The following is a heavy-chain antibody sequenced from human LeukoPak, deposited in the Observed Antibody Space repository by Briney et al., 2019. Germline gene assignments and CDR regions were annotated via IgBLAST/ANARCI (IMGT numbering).Heavy chain of an antibody. CDR1: GGSISSYY. CDR3: ARHGGYDSSGLNPESWFDP. J-gene: IGHJ5*02. D-gene: IGHD3-22*01. V-gene: IGHV4-59*08. CDR2: IYYSGST. Sequence: PSETLSLTCTVSGGSISSYYWSWIRQPPGKGLEWIGYIYYSGSTNYNPSLKSRVTISVDTSKNQFSLKLSSVTAADTAVYYCARHGGYDSSGLNPESWFDPWGQGTLVTVSS.